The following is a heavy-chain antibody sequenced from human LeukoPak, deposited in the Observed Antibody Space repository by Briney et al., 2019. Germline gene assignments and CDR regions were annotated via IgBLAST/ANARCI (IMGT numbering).Heavy chain of an antibody. J-gene: IGHJ4*02. CDR1: GYSFTSYW. V-gene: IGHV5-51*01. Sequence: GESLKISCKGSGYSFTSYWIGWVRQMPGKGLEWMGIIYPGNSDTRYSPSFQGQVTISADKSISTAYLQWSSLKASDTAMYYCARQSLYDILTGHLDYWGQGTLVTVSS. CDR3: ARQSLYDILTGHLDY. D-gene: IGHD3-9*01. CDR2: IYPGNSDT.